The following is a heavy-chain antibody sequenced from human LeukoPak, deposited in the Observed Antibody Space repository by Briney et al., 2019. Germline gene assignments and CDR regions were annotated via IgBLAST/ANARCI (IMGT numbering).Heavy chain of an antibody. D-gene: IGHD5-18*01. J-gene: IGHJ4*02. CDR3: ARDSYSYGYGGFDY. CDR2: IYSTGNT. Sequence: SQTLSLISTVSGGSISSGDRYWSWIRQSPGKGLEWIGYIYSTGNTYYNPSLKSRVIISVDTSKNQFSLELNSVTAADTAVYYCARDSYSYGYGGFDYWGQGILVTVS. V-gene: IGHV4-30-4*01. CDR1: GGSISSGDRY.